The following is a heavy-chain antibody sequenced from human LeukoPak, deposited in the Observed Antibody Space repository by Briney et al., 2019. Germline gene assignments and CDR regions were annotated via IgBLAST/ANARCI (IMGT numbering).Heavy chain of an antibody. CDR3: ARHLATAGTGFDY. D-gene: IGHD6-13*01. Sequence: SETLPLTCTVSGGSMSSYYWSWIRQPPGKGLEWIGYIYYRGSTNYNPSLKSRVTISVDTSKDQFSLKLSSVTAADTAVYYCARHLATAGTGFDYWGQGTLVTVSS. CDR2: IYYRGST. V-gene: IGHV4-59*08. J-gene: IGHJ4*02. CDR1: GGSMSSYY.